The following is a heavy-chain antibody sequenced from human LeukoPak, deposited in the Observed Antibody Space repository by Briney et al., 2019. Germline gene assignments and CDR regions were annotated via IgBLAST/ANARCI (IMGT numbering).Heavy chain of an antibody. D-gene: IGHD3-9*01. Sequence: GGSLRLSCAASGFTFSSYWMSWVRRAPGKGLEWVANIKQDGSEKYYVDSVKGRFTISRDNAKNSLYLQMNSLRAEDTAVYYCARDHIDFYDIVSGYHDYWGQGALVTVSS. CDR1: GFTFSSYW. V-gene: IGHV3-7*01. CDR2: IKQDGSEK. J-gene: IGHJ4*02. CDR3: ARDHIDFYDIVSGYHDY.